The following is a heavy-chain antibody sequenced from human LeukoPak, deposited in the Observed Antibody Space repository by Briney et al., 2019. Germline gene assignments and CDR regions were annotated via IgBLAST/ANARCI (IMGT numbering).Heavy chain of an antibody. CDR1: GFIFSRYS. J-gene: IGHJ2*01. CDR2: IRSSDGAM. Sequence: GVSVRLSCAASGFIFSRYSMNWVRQAPGKGLEWVSYIRSSDGAMNYADSVKGRFTISRDNAKNSLYLQMNSLRDEDTAVYYCARDQNWSFDLWGRGTLVTVSS. V-gene: IGHV3-48*02. CDR3: ARDQNWSFDL.